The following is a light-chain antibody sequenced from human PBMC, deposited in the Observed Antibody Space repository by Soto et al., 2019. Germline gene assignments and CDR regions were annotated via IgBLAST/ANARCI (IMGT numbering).Light chain of an antibody. CDR3: QQRSDRFS. CDR1: QSVGNY. CDR2: DSS. J-gene: IGKJ3*01. V-gene: IGKV3-11*01. Sequence: EIVLTQSPATLSLSPGERATLSCRANQSVGNYLACYQQKPGQAPRLLIYDSSNRATGIPARFSGSGSGTDFTLTISSLEPEDCALYYCQQRSDRFSVGPGTIVDIK.